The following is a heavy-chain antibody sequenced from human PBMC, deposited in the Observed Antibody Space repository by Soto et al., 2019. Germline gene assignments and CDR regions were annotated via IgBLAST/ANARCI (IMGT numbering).Heavy chain of an antibody. Sequence: QVQLQESGPGLVKPSPTLSLTCTVSGGSISRGGHYWSSIRQHPGKGLEWIGYIYYSGGTYYNPSLKSRVTISVDTSKNRCSLKLSSVTAADTAVYYCARDRAAPMGNWFDPCGQGAIVTVS. CDR3: ARDRAAPMGNWFDP. CDR1: GGSISRGGHY. J-gene: IGHJ5*02. V-gene: IGHV4-31*03. CDR2: IYYSGGT. D-gene: IGHD7-27*01.